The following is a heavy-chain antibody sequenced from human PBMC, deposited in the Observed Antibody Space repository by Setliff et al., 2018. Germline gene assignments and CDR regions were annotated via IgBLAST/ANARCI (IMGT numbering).Heavy chain of an antibody. V-gene: IGHV5-51*01. J-gene: IGHJ4*02. CDR2: IYPGDSHT. CDR3: ARLGRNNSAPPGDY. CDR1: GYSFPSYW. D-gene: IGHD6-25*01. Sequence: PGESLKISCKASGYSFPSYWIGWVRQVPGKGLEWMGIIYPGDSHTRYSPSFQGQVTISADKSILTAFLQWTYLKASDSAMYYCARLGRNNSAPPGDYWGQGTLVTVPQ.